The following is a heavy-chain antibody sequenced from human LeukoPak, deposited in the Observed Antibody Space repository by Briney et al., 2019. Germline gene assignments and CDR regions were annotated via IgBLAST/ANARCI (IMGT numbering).Heavy chain of an antibody. J-gene: IGHJ4*02. Sequence: ASVKVSCKASGYTFRSYGINWVRQAPGQGLEWMGWISPYSRNTNYAQKLQGRATMTTDTSTSTAYMELGSLRSDDPAVYYCARDKVPYYYDSTGYAADYWGQGTLVTVSS. CDR1: GYTFRSYG. CDR3: ARDKVPYYYDSTGYAADY. D-gene: IGHD3-22*01. CDR2: ISPYSRNT. V-gene: IGHV1-18*01.